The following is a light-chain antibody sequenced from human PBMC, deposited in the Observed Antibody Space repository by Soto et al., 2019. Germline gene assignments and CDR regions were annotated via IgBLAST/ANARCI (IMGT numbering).Light chain of an antibody. V-gene: IGKV1-39*01. J-gene: IGKJ3*01. Sequence: DIEMTQSPSSLSASVGDRVTITCRASQSISSYLNWYQQKPGKAPRLLIYAVSNLQSGVPSRFGGSGSGTDFTLTISSLQPEDFATYYCQQNYITPLAFGPGTKVDIK. CDR2: AVS. CDR1: QSISSY. CDR3: QQNYITPLA.